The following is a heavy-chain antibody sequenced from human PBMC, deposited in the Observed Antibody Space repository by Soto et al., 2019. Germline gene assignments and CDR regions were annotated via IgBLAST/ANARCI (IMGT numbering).Heavy chain of an antibody. V-gene: IGHV4-59*11. Sequence: TLSVTYSVAGGSMIDHFWSLIGKHKGKGLEWIGYIHDSGNTNYNPSLKSRVFISVDTSRNQFSLKLSSVTAADTAVYYCARVEAQQQLGNWFDTWGQGTLVTVSS. D-gene: IGHD6-13*01. CDR1: GGSMIDHF. J-gene: IGHJ5*02. CDR2: IHDSGNT. CDR3: ARVEAQQQLGNWFDT.